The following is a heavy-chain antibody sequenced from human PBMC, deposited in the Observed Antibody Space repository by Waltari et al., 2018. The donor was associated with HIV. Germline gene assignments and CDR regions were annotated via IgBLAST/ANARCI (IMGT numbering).Heavy chain of an antibody. J-gene: IGHJ5*02. CDR3: ARADDPYDPIDP. CDR1: GFTFSSYA. Sequence: QVQLVESGRGVVQPGRSLRLSCAASGFTFSSYAMHWVRQAPGKGLECVAVIAYDGSNKYYADSVKGRFNISRDNSKNTLYLQMNSLRAEDTAVYYCARADDPYDPIDPWGQGTLVTVSS. D-gene: IGHD3-16*01. V-gene: IGHV3-30*04. CDR2: IAYDGSNK.